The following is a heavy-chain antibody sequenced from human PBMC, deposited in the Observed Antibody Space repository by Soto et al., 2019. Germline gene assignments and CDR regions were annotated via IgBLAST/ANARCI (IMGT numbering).Heavy chain of an antibody. V-gene: IGHV1-18*01. J-gene: IGHJ4*02. CDR1: GYTFTSYS. CDR3: ARDGVALTTGISGY. CDR2: ISVNNCNT. Sequence: QVQLVQSGAEVKKPGASVKVSCKASGYTFTSYSISWVRQAPGQGLEWMGWISVNNCNTKYAQDFQGRVTMTTDTSTSTAYMELRSLRSDDTAVYYCARDGVALTTGISGYWGQGTLVTVSS. D-gene: IGHD4-17*01.